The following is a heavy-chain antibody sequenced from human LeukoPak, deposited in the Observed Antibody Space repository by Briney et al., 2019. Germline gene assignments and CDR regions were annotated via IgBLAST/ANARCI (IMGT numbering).Heavy chain of an antibody. J-gene: IGHJ4*02. CDR3: ATLYSYGYFDY. CDR2: INPNSGGT. Sequence: VASVKVSXKASGYTFTGYYMHWVRQAPGQGLEWMGRINPNSGGTNYAQKFQGRVTMTRDTSISTAYMELSRLRSDDTAVYYCATLYSYGYFDYWGQGTLVTVSS. CDR1: GYTFTGYY. D-gene: IGHD5-18*01. V-gene: IGHV1-2*06.